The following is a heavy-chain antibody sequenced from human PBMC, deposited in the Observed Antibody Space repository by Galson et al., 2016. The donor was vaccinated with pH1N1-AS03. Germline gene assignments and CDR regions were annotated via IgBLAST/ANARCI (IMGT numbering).Heavy chain of an antibody. J-gene: IGHJ4*02. CDR2: TFYWSKWSN. CDR1: GDSVSGSRGVA. Sequence: CAISGDSVSGSRGVAWNWIRQSPSRGLEWPGRTFYWSKWSNDYAESVKSRITIDPDTSNNQFSLHLNSVTPGDTAIYFCARGKNSGFDYWGQGTPVTVSS. V-gene: IGHV6-1*01. D-gene: IGHD3-10*01. CDR3: ARGKNSGFDY.